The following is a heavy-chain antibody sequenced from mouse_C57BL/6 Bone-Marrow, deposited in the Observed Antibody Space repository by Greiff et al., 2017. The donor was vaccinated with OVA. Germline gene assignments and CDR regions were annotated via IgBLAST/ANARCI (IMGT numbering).Heavy chain of an antibody. CDR1: GYAFSTSW. Sequence: QVQLQQSGPELVKPGASVKISCKASGYAFSTSWMNWVKQRPGQGLEWIGRIYPGDGDTNYNGKFKGKATLTADKSSSTAYMQLSSLTSEDSAVYFCTREDDYDWYFDVWGTGTTVTVSS. CDR3: TREDDYDWYFDV. D-gene: IGHD2-4*01. V-gene: IGHV1-82*01. J-gene: IGHJ1*03. CDR2: IYPGDGDT.